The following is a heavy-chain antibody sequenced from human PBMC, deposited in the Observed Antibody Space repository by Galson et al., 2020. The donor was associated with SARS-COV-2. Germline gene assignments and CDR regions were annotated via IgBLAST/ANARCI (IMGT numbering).Heavy chain of an antibody. V-gene: IGHV3-74*01. Sequence: TGGSLRLSCAASGFTFSTYCMHWVRQAPGKGLVWVSRITSDGSSTSYADSVKGRFTIARDNAKNTLYLQMNSLRGEDTAVYYCARGPAATFYYFDCWGQGTLVTVSS. D-gene: IGHD2-2*01. J-gene: IGHJ4*02. CDR2: ITSDGSST. CDR3: ARGPAATFYYFDC. CDR1: GFTFSTYC.